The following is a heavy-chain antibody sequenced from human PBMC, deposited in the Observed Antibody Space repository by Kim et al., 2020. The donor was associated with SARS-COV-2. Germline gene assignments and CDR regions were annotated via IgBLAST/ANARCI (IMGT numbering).Heavy chain of an antibody. J-gene: IGHJ4*02. V-gene: IGHV3-7*01. CDR1: GFTFSSSW. CDR2: IKTDESKK. CDR3: TRERVTEKSHFDY. Sequence: GGSLRLSCEASGFTFSSSWMSWVRQAPGKGLEWVANIKTDESKKYYIDSVEGRFTISRDNAKNSLYLQMNSLRAEDTAVYYCTRERVTEKSHFDYCGRGTLFTVSS. D-gene: IGHD2-21*02.